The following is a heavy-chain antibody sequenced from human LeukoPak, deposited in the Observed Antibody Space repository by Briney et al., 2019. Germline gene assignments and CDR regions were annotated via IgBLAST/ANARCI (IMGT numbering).Heavy chain of an antibody. CDR3: ARDAGMDTAMVPHDY. Sequence: GGSLRLSCAASGFTFSSYWMSWVRQAPGKGLEWVANIKQDGSEKYYVDSVKGRFTISRDNAKNSLYLQMNSLRAEDTAVYYCARDAGMDTAMVPHDYWGQGTLVTVSS. D-gene: IGHD5-18*01. CDR1: GFTFSSYW. J-gene: IGHJ4*02. V-gene: IGHV3-7*01. CDR2: IKQDGSEK.